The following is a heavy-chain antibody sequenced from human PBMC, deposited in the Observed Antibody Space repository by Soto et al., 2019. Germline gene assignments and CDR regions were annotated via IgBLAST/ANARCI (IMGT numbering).Heavy chain of an antibody. CDR3: ARKAGGGNYSILDF. Sequence: QVQVVQSGAEVKKPGSSVKVSCKVSGDSFSSYAISWVRQAPGQGLEWMGGIIPILTTANYAQKLQDRVTITADESTSTAYMEVSSLTSEDTAVYYCARKAGGGNYSILDFWGQGTLVTVSS. D-gene: IGHD2-15*01. V-gene: IGHV1-69*01. CDR1: GDSFSSYA. CDR2: IIPILTTA. J-gene: IGHJ4*02.